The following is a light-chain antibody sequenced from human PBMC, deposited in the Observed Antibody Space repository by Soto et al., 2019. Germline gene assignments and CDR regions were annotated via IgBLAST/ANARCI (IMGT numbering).Light chain of an antibody. CDR3: QQRDISPYT. CDR2: GAS. CDR1: QSVSR. V-gene: IGKV3-20*01. J-gene: IGKJ2*01. Sequence: EIVVTQSPGTLSLSPGERATLSCRASQSVSRLAWYQQKPGQAPRLLISGASSRATGIPDRFSGSGSGTDFTLTISRLEPEEFALYYCQQRDISPYTFGQGTNLEIK.